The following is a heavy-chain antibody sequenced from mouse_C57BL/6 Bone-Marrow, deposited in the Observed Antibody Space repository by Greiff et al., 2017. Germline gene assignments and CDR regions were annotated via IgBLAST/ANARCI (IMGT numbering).Heavy chain of an antibody. CDR1: GYTFTSYN. Sequence: QVQLKQSGAELVRPGASVKMSCKASGYTFTSYNMHWVKQTPRQGLEWIGAIYPGNGDTSYNQKFKGKATMTVDKSSSTAYMQLSSLTSDDSAVYFFARGGYYGYPWFAYWGQGTLVTVSA. D-gene: IGHD2-2*01. V-gene: IGHV1-12*01. CDR2: IYPGNGDT. CDR3: ARGGYYGYPWFAY. J-gene: IGHJ3*01.